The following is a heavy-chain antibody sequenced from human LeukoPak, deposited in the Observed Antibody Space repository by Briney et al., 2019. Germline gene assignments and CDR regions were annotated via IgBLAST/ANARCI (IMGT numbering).Heavy chain of an antibody. J-gene: IGHJ4*02. CDR2: ISGSGGSAGST. CDR3: ANWPELRSSSSWFYY. CDR1: GFTFRNYA. D-gene: IGHD6-13*01. Sequence: GGSLRLSCEASGFTFRNYAMSWVRQAPGKGLEWVSGISGSGGSAGSTYYADSVKGRFTISRDNSKDTLYLQMNSLRPEDTAVYYCANWPELRSSSSWFYYWGQGTLVTVSS. V-gene: IGHV3-23*01.